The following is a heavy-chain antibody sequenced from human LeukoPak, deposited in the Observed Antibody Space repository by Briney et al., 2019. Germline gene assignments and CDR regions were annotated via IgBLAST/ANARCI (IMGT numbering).Heavy chain of an antibody. J-gene: IGHJ4*02. D-gene: IGHD3-10*01. CDR1: GYRFTSYW. V-gene: IGHV5-51*01. CDR2: IYPGDSDT. CDR3: ARGIGHYYGSGSYGGIDY. Sequence: GESLKISCKGSGYRFTSYWIGWVRQMPGKGLEWMGIIYPGDSDTRYSPSFQGQVTISADKSISTAYPQWSSLKASDTAMYYCARGIGHYYGSGSYGGIDYWGQGTLVTVSS.